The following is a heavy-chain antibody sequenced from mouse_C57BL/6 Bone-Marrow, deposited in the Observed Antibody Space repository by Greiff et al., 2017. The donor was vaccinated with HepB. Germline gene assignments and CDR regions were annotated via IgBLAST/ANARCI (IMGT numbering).Heavy chain of an antibody. CDR3: TAKSSWYAMDY. CDR2: IDPEDGDT. Sequence: EVQLQQSGAELVRPGASVKLSCTASGFNIKDYYMHWVKQRPEQGLEWIGRIDPEDGDTEYAPKFQGKATMTADTSSNPAYLQLSSLTSEDTAVYYCTAKSSWYAMDYWGQGTSVTVSS. D-gene: IGHD1-1*01. CDR1: GFNIKDYY. V-gene: IGHV14-1*01. J-gene: IGHJ4*01.